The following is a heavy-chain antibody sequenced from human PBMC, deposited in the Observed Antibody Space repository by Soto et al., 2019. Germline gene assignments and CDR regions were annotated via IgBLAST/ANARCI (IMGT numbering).Heavy chain of an antibody. CDR3: ARDLGIQLWLVA. J-gene: IGHJ4*02. CDR1: GFTFPNYA. D-gene: IGHD5-18*01. CDR2: INAGNGNT. Sequence: QVQLVQSGAEVKKPGASVRVSCKASGFTFPNYAIHWERQAPGQRLEWMGWINAGNGNTEYSQKFQVRVTFTRDTSASTAYMELSSLRSEDTAVYYCARDLGIQLWLVAWGQGTLVTVSS. V-gene: IGHV1-3*01.